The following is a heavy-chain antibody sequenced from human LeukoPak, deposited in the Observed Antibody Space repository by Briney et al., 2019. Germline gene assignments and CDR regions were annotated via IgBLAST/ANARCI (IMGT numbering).Heavy chain of an antibody. J-gene: IGHJ5*02. CDR1: GGSISSHY. V-gene: IGHV4-59*11. D-gene: IGHD6-19*01. CDR3: ARDQNFFINGWDNWFDP. Sequence: KPSETLSHTCTVSGGSISSHYWSWIRQPPGKGLEWIGYIHYSGSTNYNPSLKSRVAISVDTSKNQFYLKLSSVTAADTAVYYCARDQNFFINGWDNWFDPWGQGTLGTVSS. CDR2: IHYSGST.